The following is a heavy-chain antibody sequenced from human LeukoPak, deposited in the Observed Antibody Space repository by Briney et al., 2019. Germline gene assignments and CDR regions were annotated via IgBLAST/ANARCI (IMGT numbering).Heavy chain of an antibody. V-gene: IGHV3-30*18. CDR3: AKESSVAGAGLLDY. D-gene: IGHD6-19*01. J-gene: IGHJ4*02. Sequence: GSLRLSCAASGFTFSSYAMHWVRQAPGKGLEWMAVISYDGSNKYYADSVKGRFTISRDNSESTLYLQMNRLRAEDTALYYCAKESSVAGAGLLDYWGQGTLVTVSS. CDR2: ISYDGSNK. CDR1: GFTFSSYA.